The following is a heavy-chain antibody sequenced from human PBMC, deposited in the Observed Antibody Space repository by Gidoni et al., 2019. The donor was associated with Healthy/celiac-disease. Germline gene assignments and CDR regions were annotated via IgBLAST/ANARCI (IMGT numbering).Heavy chain of an antibody. J-gene: IGHJ6*02. CDR2: IKKDGSEK. D-gene: IGHD5-12*01. V-gene: IGHV3-7*04. CDR3: ARDEWLRRTYYYYGMDV. Sequence: EVQLVESGGGLVQPGGSLRLSCAASGSTFSSYWVSWVRQATGKGLGWVANIKKDGSEKYYVEPVKGRFTISRDNAKNSLYLQMNSLRAEDTAVYYCARDEWLRRTYYYYGMDVWGQGTTVTVSS. CDR1: GSTFSSYW.